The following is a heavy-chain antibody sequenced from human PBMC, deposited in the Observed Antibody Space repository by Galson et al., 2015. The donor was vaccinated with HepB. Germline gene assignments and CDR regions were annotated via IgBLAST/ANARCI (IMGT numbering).Heavy chain of an antibody. CDR2: MNPNSGNT. CDR1: GYTFTSYD. Sequence: SVKVSCKASGYTFTSYDINWVRQATGQGLEWMGWMNPNSGNTGYAQKFQGRVTMTRNTSISTAYMELSSLRSEDTAVYYCARGGIYYYDSSGYSAWGQGTLVTVSS. CDR3: ARGGIYYYDSSGYSA. V-gene: IGHV1-8*01. D-gene: IGHD3-22*01. J-gene: IGHJ5*02.